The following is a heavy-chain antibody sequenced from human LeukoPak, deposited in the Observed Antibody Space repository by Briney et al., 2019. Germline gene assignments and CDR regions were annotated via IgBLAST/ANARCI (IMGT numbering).Heavy chain of an antibody. J-gene: IGHJ6*03. D-gene: IGHD3-10*01. CDR2: INPNSGGT. Sequence: GASVKVSCKASGYTFTSYGISWVRQAPGQGLEWMGWINPNSGGTNYAQKFQGRVTMTRDTSISTAYMELSRLRSDDTAVYYCARDYYGSEYYYYYMDVWGKGTTVTVSS. CDR1: GYTFTSYG. V-gene: IGHV1-2*02. CDR3: ARDYYGSEYYYYYMDV.